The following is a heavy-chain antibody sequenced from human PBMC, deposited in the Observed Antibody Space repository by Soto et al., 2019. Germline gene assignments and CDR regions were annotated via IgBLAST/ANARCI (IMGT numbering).Heavy chain of an antibody. CDR2: IYHSGST. CDR3: VRGRSFRLVGVPLDS. J-gene: IGHJ4*02. CDR1: GGSISSSHW. Sequence: SETLSLTCAVSGGSISSSHWWGWVRQAPGKGLEWIGEIYHSGSTNYNPSLKSRITMSVDKSKNQFSVNLSSVTAADTAVYYCVRGRSFRLVGVPLDSWGQGTLVTVSS. D-gene: IGHD3-16*02. V-gene: IGHV4-4*02.